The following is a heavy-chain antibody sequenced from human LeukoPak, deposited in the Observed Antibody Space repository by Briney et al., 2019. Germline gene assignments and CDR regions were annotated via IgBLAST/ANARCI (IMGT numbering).Heavy chain of an antibody. V-gene: IGHV3-23*01. CDR1: GFTFSSYA. CDR3: AREQGMVRGSWFDP. Sequence: GGSLRLSCAASGFTFSSYAMSWVRQAPGKGLEWVSAISGSGGSTYYADSVKGRFTISRDNAKNSLYLQMNSLRAEDTALYYCAREQGMVRGSWFDPWGQGTLVTVSS. CDR2: ISGSGGST. D-gene: IGHD3-10*01. J-gene: IGHJ5*02.